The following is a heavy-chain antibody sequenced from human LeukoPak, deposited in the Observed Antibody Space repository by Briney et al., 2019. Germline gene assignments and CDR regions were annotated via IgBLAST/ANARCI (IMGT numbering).Heavy chain of an antibody. CDR2: ISAYIGNT. CDR1: GYTFTSYG. CDR3: ARERDSSSWYHDAFDI. V-gene: IGHV1-18*01. D-gene: IGHD6-13*01. Sequence: EASVKVSCKASGYTFTSYGISWVRQAPGQGLEWMGWISAYIGNTNYAQKLQGRVTMTTDTSTSTAYMELRSLRSDDTAVYYCARERDSSSWYHDAFDIWGQGTMVTVSS. J-gene: IGHJ3*02.